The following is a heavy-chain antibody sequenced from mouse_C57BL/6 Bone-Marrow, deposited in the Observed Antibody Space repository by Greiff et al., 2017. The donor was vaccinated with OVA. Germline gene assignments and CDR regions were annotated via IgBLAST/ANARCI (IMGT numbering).Heavy chain of an antibody. CDR3: ARSNYDYDGPYAMDY. CDR1: GYTFTSYW. CDR2: IDPSDSYT. V-gene: IGHV1-50*01. D-gene: IGHD2-4*01. J-gene: IGHJ4*01. Sequence: QVQLQQPGAELVKPGASVKLSCKASGYTFTSYWMQWVKQRPGQGLEWIGEIDPSDSYTNYNQKFKGKATVTVDKSSSTAYMQLSSLTSEDSAVYYCARSNYDYDGPYAMDYWGQGTSVTGSS.